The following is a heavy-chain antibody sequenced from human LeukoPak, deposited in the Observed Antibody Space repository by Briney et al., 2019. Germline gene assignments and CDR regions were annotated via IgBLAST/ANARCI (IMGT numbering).Heavy chain of an antibody. Sequence: ASVKVSCKASGYTFTSYGISWVRQAPGQGLEWMGWISAYNGNTNYAQKLQGRVTMTTDTSTSTAYMELRSLRSDDTAVYYCARDICSGCKAPDAFDIWGQGTMVTVSS. CDR2: ISAYNGNT. CDR3: ARDICSGCKAPDAFDI. V-gene: IGHV1-18*04. J-gene: IGHJ3*02. D-gene: IGHD6-19*01. CDR1: GYTFTSYG.